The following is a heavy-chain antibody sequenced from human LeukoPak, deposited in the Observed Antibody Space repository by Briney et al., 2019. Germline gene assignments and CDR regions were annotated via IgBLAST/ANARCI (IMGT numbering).Heavy chain of an antibody. CDR3: ARATTPSLVVAGNY. V-gene: IGHV3-74*01. Sequence: GGSLRLSCAASGFTFSNYWMHWLRQAPGKGLVWVSRIHSDGSTTIYADSVKGRFTISRDNAKNTLYLQMSSLRAEDTAVYYCARATTPSLVVAGNYWGQGTLVTVSS. J-gene: IGHJ4*02. CDR1: GFTFSNYW. CDR2: IHSDGSTT. D-gene: IGHD6-19*01.